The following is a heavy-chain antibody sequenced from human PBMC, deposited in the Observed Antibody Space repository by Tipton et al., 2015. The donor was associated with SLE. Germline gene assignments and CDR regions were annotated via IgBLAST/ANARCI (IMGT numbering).Heavy chain of an antibody. CDR1: GVSISSGGHY. J-gene: IGHJ6*02. V-gene: IGHV4-31*03. CDR3: ARGSRGVGFDV. CDR2: LYYSGST. D-gene: IGHD3-10*01. Sequence: TLSLTCTVSGVSISSGGHYWSWLRQLPGKGLEWIGYLYYSGSTEYNPSLKSRVTISIDSSKSQLSLNLYSVTAADTAVYYCARGSRGVGFDVWGHGTTVIVSS.